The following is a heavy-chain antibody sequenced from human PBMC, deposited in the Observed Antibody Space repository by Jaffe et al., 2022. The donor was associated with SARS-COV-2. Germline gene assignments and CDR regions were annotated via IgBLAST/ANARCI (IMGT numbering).Heavy chain of an antibody. CDR3: TTEPRN. CDR2: IKAKRDGGAI. CDR1: GFTFKDKW. Sequence: EEQLVESGGGLVESGGSLRLSCATSGFTFKDKWMSWVRQAPGKGLEWLGRIKAKRDGGAIDYIEPVKGRFTISRDDSKNTMYLQMNSLKPEDTAVYYCTTEPRNWGQGTLVTV. J-gene: IGHJ4*02. V-gene: IGHV3-15*01.